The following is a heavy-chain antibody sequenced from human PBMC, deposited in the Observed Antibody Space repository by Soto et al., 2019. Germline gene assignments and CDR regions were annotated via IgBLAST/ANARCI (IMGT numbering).Heavy chain of an antibody. J-gene: IGHJ1*01. Sequence: GGSLRLSCAASGFSFSAYAMNWVRQAPGKGLEWVSAISGSGGSIYYADSVKGRFTISRDNSKNTLYLQMSSLRADDTAVYYCAKDATVTTLGYFQHWGQGTLVTVSS. V-gene: IGHV3-23*01. CDR3: AKDATVTTLGYFQH. D-gene: IGHD4-17*01. CDR2: ISGSGGSI. CDR1: GFSFSAYA.